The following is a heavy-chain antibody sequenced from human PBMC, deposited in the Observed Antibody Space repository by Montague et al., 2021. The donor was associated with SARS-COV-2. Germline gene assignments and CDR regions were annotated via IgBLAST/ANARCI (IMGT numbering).Heavy chain of an antibody. D-gene: IGHD3-10*01. CDR2: INHSGST. CDR3: ARVRYYGSGTSLGMDV. V-gene: IGHV4-34*01. CDR1: GGSFSGYY. J-gene: IGHJ6*02. Sequence: SETLSLTCAVYGGSFSGYYCCWIRQPQGTGLEWIGEINHSGSTNYNPSLKSRVTISVDTSKNQFPLKLSPVTAADTAVYYCARVRYYGSGTSLGMDVWGQGTTVTVSS.